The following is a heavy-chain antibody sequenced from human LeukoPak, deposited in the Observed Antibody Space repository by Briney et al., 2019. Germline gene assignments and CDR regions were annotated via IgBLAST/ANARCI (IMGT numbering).Heavy chain of an antibody. Sequence: GESLKISCKGSGYRFSNAWIGWVRQMPGKGLEWMGYIFPGDSDATYSPSFQGQVTISADKSISTAYLQWSSLKVSDTAMYYCARLGVPYGSGSYYNPSDNWGQGTLVTVSS. CDR3: ARLGVPYGSGSYYNPSDN. V-gene: IGHV5-51*01. J-gene: IGHJ4*02. D-gene: IGHD3-10*01. CDR2: IFPGDSDA. CDR1: GYRFSNAW.